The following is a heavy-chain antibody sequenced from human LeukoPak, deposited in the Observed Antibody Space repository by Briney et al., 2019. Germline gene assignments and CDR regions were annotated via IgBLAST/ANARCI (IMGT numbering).Heavy chain of an antibody. CDR1: GGSISSGGYY. V-gene: IGHV4-31*03. D-gene: IGHD6-13*01. CDR3: ARAVPGSSWYFDY. J-gene: IGHJ4*02. CDR2: FYYSGST. Sequence: TLSLTCTVSGGSISSGGYYWSWIRQHPGKGLEWIGYFYYSGSTYYNPSLKSRVTISVDTSKNQFSLKLSSVTAADTAVYYCARAVPGSSWYFDYWGQGTLVTVSS.